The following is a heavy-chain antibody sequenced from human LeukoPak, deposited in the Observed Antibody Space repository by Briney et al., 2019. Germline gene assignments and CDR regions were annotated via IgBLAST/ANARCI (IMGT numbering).Heavy chain of an antibody. Sequence: SVKVSCKASGGTFSSYTISWVRQAPGQGLEWMGRIIPILGIANYAQKFQGRVTITADKSTSTAYMELSSLRSEDTAVYYCARGSGIAAAGTTDEDWFDPWGQGTLVTVSS. CDR1: GGTFSSYT. CDR3: ARGSGIAAAGTTDEDWFDP. V-gene: IGHV1-69*02. CDR2: IIPILGIA. J-gene: IGHJ5*02. D-gene: IGHD6-13*01.